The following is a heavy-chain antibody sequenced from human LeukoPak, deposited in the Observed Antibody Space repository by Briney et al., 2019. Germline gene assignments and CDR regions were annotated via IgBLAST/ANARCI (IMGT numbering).Heavy chain of an antibody. J-gene: IGHJ4*02. D-gene: IGHD5-24*01. CDR2: VNEPGNGK. CDR1: GFNFNNYW. Sequence: PGGSLRLSCAASGFNFNNYWMSWVRQVPGNGLQWVGNVNEPGNGKQYVDSVKGRFTISRDNARNLLYLQMDDLRAEDTATYFCARDDVEGFFDHWGQGTLVTVSS. CDR3: ARDDVEGFFDH. V-gene: IGHV3-7*03.